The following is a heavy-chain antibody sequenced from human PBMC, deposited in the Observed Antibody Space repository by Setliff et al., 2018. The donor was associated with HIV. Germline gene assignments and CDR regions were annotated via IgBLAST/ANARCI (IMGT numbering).Heavy chain of an antibody. CDR3: ARDPDYDYVWGTPDGYFDY. J-gene: IGHJ4*02. V-gene: IGHV1-3*01. CDR2: INAGNGNT. D-gene: IGHD3-16*01. Sequence: GASVKVSCKASGYTFTSYAMHWVRQAPGQRLEWMGWINAGNGNTKHSQKFQGRVTITRDTSASTAYMELSSLRSEDTAVYYCARDPDYDYVWGTPDGYFDYWGQGTLVTVSS. CDR1: GYTFTSYA.